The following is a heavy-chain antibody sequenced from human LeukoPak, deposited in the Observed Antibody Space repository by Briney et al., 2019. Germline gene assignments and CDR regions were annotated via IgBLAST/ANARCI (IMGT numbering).Heavy chain of an antibody. V-gene: IGHV4-31*03. CDR1: GGSISSGGYY. Sequence: SETLSLTCTVSGGSISSGGYYWSWIRQHPGKGLEWIGYIYYSGSTYYNPSPKSRVTISVDTSKNQFSLKLSSVTAADTAVYYCATKGDGYNSGSDYWGQGTLVTVSS. CDR3: ATKGDGYNSGSDY. J-gene: IGHJ4*02. CDR2: IYYSGST. D-gene: IGHD5-24*01.